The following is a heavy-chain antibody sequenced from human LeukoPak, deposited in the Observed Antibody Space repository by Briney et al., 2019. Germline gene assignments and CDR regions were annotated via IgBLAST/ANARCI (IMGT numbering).Heavy chain of an antibody. D-gene: IGHD2-15*01. CDR3: ATSVVVVAALDY. J-gene: IGHJ4*02. CDR2: INPSGGST. V-gene: IGHV1-46*01. Sequence: ASVKVSCKASGYTFTSYYMHWVRQAPGQGLERMGIINPSGGSTSYAQKFQGRVTMTRDTSTSTVYMELSSLRSEDTAVYYCATSVVVVAALDYWGQGTLVTVPS. CDR1: GYTFTSYY.